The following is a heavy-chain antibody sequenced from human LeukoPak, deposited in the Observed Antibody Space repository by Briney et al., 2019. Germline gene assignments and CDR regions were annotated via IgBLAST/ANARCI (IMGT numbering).Heavy chain of an antibody. CDR1: GFTFSDYA. J-gene: IGHJ4*02. CDR2: LSYGGTNK. V-gene: IGHV3-30-3*02. D-gene: IGHD6-19*01. Sequence: GGSLRLSCAASGFTFSDYAMHWVRQAPGKGLEWVAVLSYGGTNKYYADSVKGRFTISRDNSKNTLYLQMNNLRAEDTALYYCAKNQGQWLVPVDYWGQGTLVSVSS. CDR3: AKNQGQWLVPVDY.